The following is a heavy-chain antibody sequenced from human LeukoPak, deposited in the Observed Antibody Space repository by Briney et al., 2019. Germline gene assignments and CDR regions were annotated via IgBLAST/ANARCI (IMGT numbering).Heavy chain of an antibody. V-gene: IGHV1-69*13. CDR2: IIPIFGTA. Sequence: GASVKVSCQASGGTFSSYAISWVRQAPGQGLEWMGGIIPIFGTANYAQKFQGRVTITADESTSTAYMELSSLRSEDTAVYYCARSYCGGDCYLRNYYYGMDVWGQGTTVTVSS. D-gene: IGHD2-21*02. CDR3: ARSYCGGDCYLRNYYYGMDV. CDR1: GGTFSSYA. J-gene: IGHJ6*02.